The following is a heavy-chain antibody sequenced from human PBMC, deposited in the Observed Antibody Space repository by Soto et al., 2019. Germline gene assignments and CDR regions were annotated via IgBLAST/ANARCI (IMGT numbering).Heavy chain of an antibody. CDR3: ARLPSRYNWFDP. CDR1: GGPISTYY. V-gene: IGHV4-59*08. J-gene: IGHJ5*02. CDR2: IYYSGSF. Sequence: LSLTCTVSGGPISTYYWSWIRQPPGKGLEWIGYIYYSGSFNHNPSLESRLTISVDTSKNQFSLKLSSVTAADTAVYYCARLPSRYNWFDPWGQGTLVTVSS.